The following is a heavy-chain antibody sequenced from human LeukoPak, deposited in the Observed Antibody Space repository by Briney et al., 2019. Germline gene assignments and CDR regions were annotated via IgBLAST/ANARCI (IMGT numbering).Heavy chain of an antibody. CDR3: ATSDTVSTYNWFDP. V-gene: IGHV4-39*01. J-gene: IGHJ5*02. CDR2: ICYSGST. Sequence: SETLSLTCNVSGGSISSNTYFWGWIRRPPGKGLEWIGSICYSGSTYYNPSLKSRVTISVDTSKNQFSLNLSSLTAADTAVYYCATSDTVSTYNWFDPWGQGTLVTVS. CDR1: GGSISSNTYF. D-gene: IGHD5/OR15-5a*01.